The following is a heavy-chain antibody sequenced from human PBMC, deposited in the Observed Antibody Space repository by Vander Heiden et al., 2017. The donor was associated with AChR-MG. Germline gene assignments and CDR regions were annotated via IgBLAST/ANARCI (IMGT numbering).Heavy chain of an antibody. CDR2: INPSGGGT. J-gene: IGHJ4*02. V-gene: IGHV1-2*06. Sequence: QVQLVQSGAEVKNPGASVKASCKASGYTFIGYYMHWVRQAPGQGLEWMGRINPSGGGTNYAQKFQGRVTMTRDTSISTAYMELSRLRSDDTAVYYCARVGEYCSGGSCPSGYWGQGTLVTVSS. D-gene: IGHD2-15*01. CDR3: ARVGEYCSGGSCPSGY. CDR1: GYTFIGYY.